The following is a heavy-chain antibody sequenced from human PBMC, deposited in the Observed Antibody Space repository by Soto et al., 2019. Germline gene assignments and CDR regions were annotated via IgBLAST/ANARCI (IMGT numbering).Heavy chain of an antibody. CDR2: IYWSGST. CDR1: GGSMRRYY. Sequence: QVHLQESGPGLVKPSETLSLTCTVSGGSMRRYYWNWIRQPPGKGLEWIGYIYWSGSTNYNPSLKSRVTMSVDTSNNQFSLKLNSVTAADTAVYYCAREGSSTWSGDYGMDVWGQGTTVTVSS. J-gene: IGHJ6*02. D-gene: IGHD6-13*01. V-gene: IGHV4-59*01. CDR3: AREGSSTWSGDYGMDV.